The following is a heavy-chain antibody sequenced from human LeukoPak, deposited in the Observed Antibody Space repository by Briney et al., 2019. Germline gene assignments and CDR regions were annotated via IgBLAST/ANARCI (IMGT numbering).Heavy chain of an antibody. J-gene: IGHJ5*02. CDR2: IYWNDDK. Sequence: ESGPTLVNPTRTLTLTCTFSGFSLSTSGVGVGWIRQPPGKALEWLALIYWNDDKRYSPSLKSRLTITKDTSKNQVVLTMTNMDPVDTATYYCAHSFTQYVWGSYRFDRFDPWGQGTLVTVSS. CDR1: GFSLSTSGVG. CDR3: AHSFTQYVWGSYRFDRFDP. D-gene: IGHD3-16*02. V-gene: IGHV2-5*01.